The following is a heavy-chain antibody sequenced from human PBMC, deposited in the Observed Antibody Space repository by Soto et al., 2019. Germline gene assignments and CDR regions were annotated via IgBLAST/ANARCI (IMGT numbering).Heavy chain of an antibody. V-gene: IGHV5-51*01. J-gene: IGHJ4*02. CDR1: GYKFGSAW. D-gene: IGHD3-3*02. CDR2: IKPGTSDI. CDR3: ARQLSHICDS. Sequence: EVQLVQSGADIKKPGESLKISCKGVGYKFGSAWIGWVRQMPGKGLEWMGIIKPGTSDIRYSPSCRGHVTISADEAVSTAYLQWSSLKASDTAMYYCARQLSHICDSWGQGTLDTVSS.